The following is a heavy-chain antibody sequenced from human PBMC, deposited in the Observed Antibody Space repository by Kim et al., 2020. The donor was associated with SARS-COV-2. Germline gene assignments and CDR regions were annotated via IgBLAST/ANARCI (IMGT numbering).Heavy chain of an antibody. V-gene: IGHV3-23*01. Sequence: GGSLRLSCAASGFTFSSNAMSWVRQAPGKGLEWVSGIGPSGDGTYYRESVKGRFTISRDNSKNTLYLQMNSLRAEDTAVYYCVKASLPPGYFDFWGQGTL. CDR1: GFTFSSNA. CDR3: VKASLPPGYFDF. D-gene: IGHD3-10*01. J-gene: IGHJ4*02. CDR2: IGPSGDGT.